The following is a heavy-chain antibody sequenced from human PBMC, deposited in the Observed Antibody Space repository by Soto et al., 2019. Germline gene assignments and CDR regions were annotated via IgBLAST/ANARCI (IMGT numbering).Heavy chain of an antibody. Sequence: GASVKVSCKASGYTFTSYYMHWVRQAPGQGLEWMGIINPSGGSTSYAQKFQGRVTMTRDTFTSTFYMELSSLRSEDTAVYFCARAPGRRGGIAAAGTFDYWGQGTLVTVSS. CDR1: GYTFTSYY. D-gene: IGHD6-13*01. CDR3: ARAPGRRGGIAAAGTFDY. V-gene: IGHV1-46*03. J-gene: IGHJ4*02. CDR2: INPSGGST.